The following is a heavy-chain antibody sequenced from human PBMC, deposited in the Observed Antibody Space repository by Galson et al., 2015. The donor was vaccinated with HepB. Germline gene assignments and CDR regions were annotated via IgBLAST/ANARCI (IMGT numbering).Heavy chain of an antibody. J-gene: IGHJ6*02. CDR2: FDPEDGET. CDR3: ATAPYIAAAGTIGMDV. D-gene: IGHD6-13*01. CDR1: GYTLTELS. Sequence: SVKVSCKVSGYTLTELSMHWVRQAPGKGLEWMGGFDPEDGETIYAQKFQGRVTMTEDTSTDTAYMELSSLRSEDTAVYYCATAPYIAAAGTIGMDVWGQGTTVTVSS. V-gene: IGHV1-24*01.